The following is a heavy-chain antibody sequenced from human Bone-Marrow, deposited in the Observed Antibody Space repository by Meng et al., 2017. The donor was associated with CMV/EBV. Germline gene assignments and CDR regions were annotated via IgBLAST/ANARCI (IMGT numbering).Heavy chain of an antibody. CDR2: ISSSGSFV. Sequence: GGSLRLSCAGSGFTFSSYEMNWVRQAPGKGLEWVSHISSSGSFVYYADSVKGRFTTSRDDAKNSLYLQMSSLRAEDTAVYYCARWWWSLDRWGQGTLGTVSS. D-gene: IGHD2-15*01. J-gene: IGHJ1*01. CDR3: ARWWWSLDR. CDR1: GFTFSSYE. V-gene: IGHV3-48*03.